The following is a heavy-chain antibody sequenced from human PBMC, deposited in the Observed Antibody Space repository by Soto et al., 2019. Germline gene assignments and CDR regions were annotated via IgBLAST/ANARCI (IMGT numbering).Heavy chain of an antibody. CDR1: GGSISSGGYY. D-gene: IGHD5-12*01. CDR3: ARAAPASEMATTPFDY. CDR2: IYYSGST. J-gene: IGHJ4*02. V-gene: IGHV4-31*03. Sequence: SETLSLTCTVSGGSISSGGYYWSWIRQHPGKGLEWIGYIYYSGSTYYNPSLKSRVTISVDTSKNQFSLKLSSVTAADTAVYYCARAAPASEMATTPFDYWGQGTLVTVS.